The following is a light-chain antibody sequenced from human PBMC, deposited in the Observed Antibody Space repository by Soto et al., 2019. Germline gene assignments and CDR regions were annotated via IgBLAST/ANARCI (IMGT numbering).Light chain of an antibody. CDR2: DAS. V-gene: IGKV3-11*01. CDR1: QRVSNY. J-gene: IGKJ4*01. Sequence: EIVLTQSPATLSLSPGERATLSCRASQRVSNYLAWYQQKAGQAPRLLIYDASNRATGIPARFSGSGSGTDFTLTISSLEPEDFAVYYCQQRSNWPPLTFGGGTKVEIK. CDR3: QQRSNWPPLT.